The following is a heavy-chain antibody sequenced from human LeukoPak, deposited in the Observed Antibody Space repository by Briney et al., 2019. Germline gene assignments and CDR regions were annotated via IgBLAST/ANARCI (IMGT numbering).Heavy chain of an antibody. CDR3: ARHSSLDGNSGDWGY. D-gene: IGHD4-23*01. CDR2: IYPGDSDT. V-gene: IGHV5-51*01. J-gene: IGHJ4*02. Sequence: GESLKISCKGSGYSFTSYWIGWVRQMPGKGPEWMGIIYPGDSDTRYSPSFQGQVTISADKSISTAYLQWSSLKASDTAMYYCARHSSLDGNSGDWGYWGQGTLVTVSS. CDR1: GYSFTSYW.